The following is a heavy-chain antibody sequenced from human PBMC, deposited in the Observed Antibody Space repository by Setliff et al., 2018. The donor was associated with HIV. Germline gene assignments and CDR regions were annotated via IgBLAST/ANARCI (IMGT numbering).Heavy chain of an antibody. CDR2: IYHSGST. V-gene: IGHV4-38-2*02. J-gene: IGHJ4*02. CDR1: GYSISSGYY. CDR3: ARRYSSSWYHFDY. D-gene: IGHD6-13*01. Sequence: SETLSLTCTVSGYSISSGYYWGWIRQPPGKGLEWIGSIYHSGSTYYNPSLKSRVTISVDTSKNQFSLKLSSVTAADTAVYYCARRYSSSWYHFDYWGQGTLVTVSS.